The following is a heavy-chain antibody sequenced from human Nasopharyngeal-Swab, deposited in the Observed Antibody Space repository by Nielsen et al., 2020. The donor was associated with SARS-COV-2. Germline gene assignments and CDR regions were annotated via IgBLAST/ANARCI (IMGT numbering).Heavy chain of an antibody. J-gene: IGHJ4*02. CDR2: IAHDASNE. CDR3: ARDAPAHYGAFY. D-gene: IGHD4-17*01. V-gene: IGHV3-30*03. Sequence: GGSLRLSCAASGFPFSSYGIHWVRQAPGKGLEWVAFIAHDASNEYYGDSVKGRFSISRDSSKNTLYLQMDSLRGEDTAVYYCARDAPAHYGAFYWGRGTLVTVSS. CDR1: GFPFSSYG.